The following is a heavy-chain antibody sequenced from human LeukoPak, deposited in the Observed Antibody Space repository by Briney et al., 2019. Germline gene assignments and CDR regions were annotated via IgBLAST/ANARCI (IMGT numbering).Heavy chain of an antibody. CDR1: GGSINNYY. CDR3: ARDGATVTTESAFDI. Sequence: SETLSLTCTVSGGSINNYYWSWIRQPAGKGLEWIGRIYTSGSTNYNPSLKSRVTISVDKSKNQFSLKLSSVTAADTAVFYCARDGATVTTESAFDIWGQGTMVTVSS. D-gene: IGHD4-17*01. V-gene: IGHV4-4*07. CDR2: IYTSGST. J-gene: IGHJ3*02.